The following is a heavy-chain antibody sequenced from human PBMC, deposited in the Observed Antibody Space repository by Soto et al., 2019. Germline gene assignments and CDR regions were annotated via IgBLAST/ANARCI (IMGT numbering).Heavy chain of an antibody. Sequence: QVQLEESGPGLVKPSETLSLTCTVSGDSTSSYYWSWIRQPPGKGLEWIGYINYSGSTNYNPSLKSRVTISLDTSKSQFFLKLNSVTAADTAVYYCARFEPAALRPTRGYFDYWGLGTLVTVSS. CDR2: INYSGST. CDR3: ARFEPAALRPTRGYFDY. V-gene: IGHV4-59*08. CDR1: GDSTSSYY. J-gene: IGHJ4*02. D-gene: IGHD2-2*01.